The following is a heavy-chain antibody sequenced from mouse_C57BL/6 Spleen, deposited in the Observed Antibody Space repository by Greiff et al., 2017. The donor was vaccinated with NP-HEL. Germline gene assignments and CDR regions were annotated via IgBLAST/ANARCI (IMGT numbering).Heavy chain of an antibody. D-gene: IGHD1-1*02. V-gene: IGHV14-2*01. CDR2: IDPEDGET. Sequence: EVMLVESGAELVKPGASVKLSCTASGFNFTDYYMHWVKQRTEQGLEWIGRIDPEDGETKYAPKFQGKATITADTSSNTAYLQLSSLTSEDAAVYYCARGGGDPGYFDVWGTGTTVTVSS. J-gene: IGHJ1*03. CDR1: GFNFTDYY. CDR3: ARGGGDPGYFDV.